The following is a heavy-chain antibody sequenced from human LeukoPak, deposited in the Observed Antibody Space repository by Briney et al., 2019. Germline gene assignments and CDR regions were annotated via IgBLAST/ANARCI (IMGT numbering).Heavy chain of an antibody. J-gene: IGHJ5*02. Sequence: GGSLRLSCAASGFNFDDFGMGWVRQAPGKGLEWVSGVHWNGGTTGYADSAKGRFTISRDNAKNSLYLQMNSLRAEDTALYYCARNSGSYFSNWFDPWGQGTLVTVSS. CDR2: VHWNGGTT. V-gene: IGHV3-20*04. CDR1: GFNFDDFG. D-gene: IGHD1-26*01. CDR3: ARNSGSYFSNWFDP.